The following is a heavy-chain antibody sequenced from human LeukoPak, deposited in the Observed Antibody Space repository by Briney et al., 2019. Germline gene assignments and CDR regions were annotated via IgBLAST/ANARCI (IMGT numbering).Heavy chain of an antibody. D-gene: IGHD3-10*01. Sequence: SQTLSLTCAVSGGSISSGGYSWSWIRQPPGKGLEWIGYIYYSGSTYYNPSLKSRVTISVDTSKNQLSLKLSSVTAADTAVYYCARESNYYGSGTGWFDPWGQGTLVTVSS. V-gene: IGHV4-30-4*07. J-gene: IGHJ5*02. CDR1: GGSISSGGYS. CDR3: ARESNYYGSGTGWFDP. CDR2: IYYSGST.